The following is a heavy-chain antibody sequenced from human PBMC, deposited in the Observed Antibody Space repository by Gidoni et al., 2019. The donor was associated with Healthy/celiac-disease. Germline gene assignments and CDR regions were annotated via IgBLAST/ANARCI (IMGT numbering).Heavy chain of an antibody. Sequence: QVQLVQSGAEGKKHGASVKVSCKASGYTFTSDGISWVRQAPGHGLEWMGWISAYNGNTTYAQKLQGRVTMTTDTSTSTAYMELRSLRSDDTAVYYCARDLSPGIGWDFDYWGQGTLVTVSS. D-gene: IGHD6-19*01. CDR1: GYTFTSDG. CDR3: ARDLSPGIGWDFDY. V-gene: IGHV1-18*01. CDR2: ISAYNGNT. J-gene: IGHJ4*02.